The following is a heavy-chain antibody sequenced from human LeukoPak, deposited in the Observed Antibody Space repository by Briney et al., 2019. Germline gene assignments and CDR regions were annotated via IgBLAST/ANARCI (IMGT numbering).Heavy chain of an antibody. CDR2: ISGTGSAA. CDR3: AKEGFRSSGWYGY. V-gene: IGHV3-23*01. J-gene: IGHJ4*02. D-gene: IGHD6-19*01. Sequence: GGSLRHSCEASGFTFGTYAMSWVRQAPGKGLEWVSAISGTGSAAYYAASVKGRFTISRDNSKSTVFLQMQSLRAEDTAVYYCAKEGFRSSGWYGYWGQGTLVTVSS. CDR1: GFTFGTYA.